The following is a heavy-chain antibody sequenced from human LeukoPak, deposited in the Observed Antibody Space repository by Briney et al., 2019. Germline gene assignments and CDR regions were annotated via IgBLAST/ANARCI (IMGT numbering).Heavy chain of an antibody. D-gene: IGHD3-16*01. J-gene: IGHJ4*02. V-gene: IGHV4-39*02. CDR2: IYYSGST. Sequence: SETLSLTCTVSGGSISSSSYYWGWIRQPPGKGLEWIGSIYYSGSTYYNPSLKSRVTISVDTSKNQFSLKLGSVTAADTAVYYCARDSPFRGIPVDYWGQGTLVTVSS. CDR1: GGSISSSSYY. CDR3: ARDSPFRGIPVDY.